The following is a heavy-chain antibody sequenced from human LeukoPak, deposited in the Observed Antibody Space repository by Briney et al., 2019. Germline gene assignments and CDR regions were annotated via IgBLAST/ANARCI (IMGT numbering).Heavy chain of an antibody. J-gene: IGHJ5*02. D-gene: IGHD1-1*01. V-gene: IGHV1-69*01. Sequence: SVKVSCKASGGTFSSYAISWVRQAPEQGLEWMGGIIPIFGTANYAQKFQGRVTITADESTSTAYMELSSLRSEDTAVYYCARAGRGGTSENWFDPWGQGTLVTVSS. CDR1: GGTFSSYA. CDR2: IIPIFGTA. CDR3: ARAGRGGTSENWFDP.